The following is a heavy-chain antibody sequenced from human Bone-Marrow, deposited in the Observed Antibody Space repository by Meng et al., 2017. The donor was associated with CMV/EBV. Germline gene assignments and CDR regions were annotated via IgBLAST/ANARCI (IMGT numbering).Heavy chain of an antibody. V-gene: IGHV3-7*01. CDR2: IKQDGSEK. CDR3: ARDGVYCSSTSCYTTQPYYYYGMDV. CDR1: GFTFSSYW. D-gene: IGHD2-2*02. Sequence: GESLKISCAASGFTFSSYWMSWVRQAPGKGLEWVANIKQDGSEKYYVDSVKGRFTISRDNAKNSLYLQMNSLRAEDTAVYYCARDGVYCSSTSCYTTQPYYYYGMDVWGQGTTVTVS. J-gene: IGHJ6*02.